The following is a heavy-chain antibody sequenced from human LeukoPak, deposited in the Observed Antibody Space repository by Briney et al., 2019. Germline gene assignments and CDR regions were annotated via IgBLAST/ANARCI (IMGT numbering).Heavy chain of an antibody. V-gene: IGHV1-69*13. CDR1: GGTFSSYA. J-gene: IGHJ5*02. CDR3: ARGCSSTSCYRGRPYWFDP. CDR2: IIPIFGTA. Sequence: GASVKVSCKASGGTFSSYAISWVRQAPGQGLEWVGGIIPIFGTANYAQKFQGRVTITADESTSTAYMELSSLRSEDTAVYYCARGCSSTSCYRGRPYWFDPWGQGTLVTVSS. D-gene: IGHD2-2*01.